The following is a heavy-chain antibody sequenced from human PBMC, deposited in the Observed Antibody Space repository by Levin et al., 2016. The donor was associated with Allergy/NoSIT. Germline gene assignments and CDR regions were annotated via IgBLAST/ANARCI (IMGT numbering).Heavy chain of an antibody. Sequence: WVRQAPGQGLEWMGWISAYNGNTNYAQKLQGRVTMTTDTSTSTAYMELRSLRSDDTAVYYCASGTHVDGWFDPWGQGTLVTVSS. CDR2: ISAYNGNT. J-gene: IGHJ5*02. V-gene: IGHV1-18*01. CDR3: ASGTHVDGWFDP. D-gene: IGHD1-1*01.